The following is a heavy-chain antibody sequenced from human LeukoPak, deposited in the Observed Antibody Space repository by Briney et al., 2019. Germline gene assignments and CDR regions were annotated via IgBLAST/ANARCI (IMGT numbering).Heavy chain of an antibody. CDR1: GFTFSSYA. CDR3: AKDRPPFWVYYDMDV. D-gene: IGHD3-16*01. CDR2: ISYDGSKK. J-gene: IGHJ6*02. V-gene: IGHV3-30*18. Sequence: PGGSLRLSCAASGFTFSSYAMHWVRQAPGKGLEWVAVISYDGSKKYYADSVKGRFTISRDNSKNTLYLQMNSLRAEDTAVYYCAKDRPPFWVYYDMDVWGQGTTVTVSS.